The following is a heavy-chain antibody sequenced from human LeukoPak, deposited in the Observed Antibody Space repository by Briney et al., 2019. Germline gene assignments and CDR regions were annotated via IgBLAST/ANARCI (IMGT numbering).Heavy chain of an antibody. CDR2: ISSSGSTI. J-gene: IGHJ4*02. CDR1: GFTFSDYY. Sequence: GGSLRLSCAASGFTFSDYYMSWIRQAPGKGLEWVSYISSSGSTIYYADSVKGRFTISRDNAKNSLYLQMNSLRAEDTAVYYCARAYSSSRYRGGMGDYWGQGTLVTVSS. CDR3: ARAYSSSRYRGGMGDY. D-gene: IGHD6-13*01. V-gene: IGHV3-11*01.